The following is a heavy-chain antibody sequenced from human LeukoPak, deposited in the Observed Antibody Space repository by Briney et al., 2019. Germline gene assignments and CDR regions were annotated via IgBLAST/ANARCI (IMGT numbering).Heavy chain of an antibody. CDR3: AKDFSSGYGSGTIYYYGMDV. CDR2: IGSGGNT. Sequence: GGSLRLSCAASGFTFRSHVMSWVRQAPGKGLEWVSSIGSGGNTHYADSVKGRFTISRDNFKNTLYLQMNSLRAEDTAVYYCAKDFSSGYGSGTIYYYGMDVWGQGTTVTVSS. CDR1: GFTFRSHV. J-gene: IGHJ6*02. D-gene: IGHD3-10*01. V-gene: IGHV3-23*01.